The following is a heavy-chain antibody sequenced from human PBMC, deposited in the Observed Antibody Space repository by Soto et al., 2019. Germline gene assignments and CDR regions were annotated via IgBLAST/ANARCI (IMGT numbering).Heavy chain of an antibody. CDR3: ARVQSGYDSAY. CDR2: ISAYNGNT. D-gene: IGHD5-12*01. J-gene: IGHJ4*02. Sequence: ASVKVSCKASGYTFTSYGINWVRQAPGQGLEWMGWISAYNGNTHYAQKLQGRVTMTTDTSTSTAYMELRSLRSDDTAVYYCARVQSGYDSAYWGQGTLVTVSS. V-gene: IGHV1-18*01. CDR1: GYTFTSYG.